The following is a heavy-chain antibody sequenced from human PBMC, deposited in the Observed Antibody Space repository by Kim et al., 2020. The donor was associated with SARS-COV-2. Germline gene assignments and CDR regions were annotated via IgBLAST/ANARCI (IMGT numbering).Heavy chain of an antibody. D-gene: IGHD3-10*01. CDR3: ARDPYGSGSYYPPDY. J-gene: IGHJ4*02. Sequence: ASVKVSCKASGYTFTSYSMHWVRQAPGQRLEWMGWINAGNGNTKYSQKFQGRVTITRDTYASTAYMELSSLRSEDTAVYYCARDPYGSGSYYPPDYWGQGTLVTVSS. V-gene: IGHV1-3*01. CDR1: GYTFTSYS. CDR2: INAGNGNT.